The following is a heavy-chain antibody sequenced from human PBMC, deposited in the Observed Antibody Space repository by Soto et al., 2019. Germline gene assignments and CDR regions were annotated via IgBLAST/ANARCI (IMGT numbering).Heavy chain of an antibody. CDR3: ARYALSSTNYYYYYYMDV. Sequence: QVTLKESGPVLVKPTETLTLTCTVSGFSLSNARMGVSWIRHPPGQALELLAHIFSNDEKSYSTSLKSRLTISTDTSKSQVVLTMTNMDPVDTATYYCARYALSSTNYYYYYYMDVWGKGTTVTVSS. CDR1: GFSLSNARMG. V-gene: IGHV2-26*01. J-gene: IGHJ6*03. D-gene: IGHD2-2*01. CDR2: IFSNDEK.